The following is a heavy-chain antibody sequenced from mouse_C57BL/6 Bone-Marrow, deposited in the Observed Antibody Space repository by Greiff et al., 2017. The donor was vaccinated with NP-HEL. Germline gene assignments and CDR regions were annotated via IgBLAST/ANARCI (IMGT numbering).Heavy chain of an antibody. CDR1: GYAFTNYL. CDR2: INPGSGGT. J-gene: IGHJ4*01. Sequence: QVQLQQSGAELVRPGTSVKVSCKASGYAFTNYLIEWVKQRPGQGLEWIGVINPGSGGTNYNEKFKGKATLTADKSSSTAYMQLSSLTSEDSAVYFCARGYYGNYGHYAMDYWGQGTSVTVSS. D-gene: IGHD2-1*01. CDR3: ARGYYGNYGHYAMDY. V-gene: IGHV1-54*01.